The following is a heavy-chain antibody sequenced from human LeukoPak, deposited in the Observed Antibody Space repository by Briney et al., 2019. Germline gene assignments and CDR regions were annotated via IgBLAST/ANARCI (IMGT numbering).Heavy chain of an antibody. V-gene: IGHV3-23*01. J-gene: IGHJ4*02. CDR3: AKDSIRNYYDSSGYCDY. CDR2: ISGSGGST. D-gene: IGHD3-22*01. CDR1: GFTFSSYW. Sequence: GGSLRLSCAASGFTFSSYWMSWVRQAPGKGLEWVSAISGSGGSTYYADSVKGRFTISRDNSKNTLYLQTNSLRAEDTAVYYCAKDSIRNYYDSSGYCDYWGQGTLVTVSS.